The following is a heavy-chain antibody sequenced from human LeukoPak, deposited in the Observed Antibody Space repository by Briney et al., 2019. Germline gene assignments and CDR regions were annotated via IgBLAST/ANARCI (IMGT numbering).Heavy chain of an antibody. Sequence: SVKVSCKASGGTFSSYAISWVRQAPGQGLEWMGGIIPIFGTANYAQKFQGRVTITADESTSTAYMELSSVTAADTAVYYCARGGIAALPKGRYMDVWGKGTTVTISS. J-gene: IGHJ6*03. V-gene: IGHV1-69*13. CDR2: IIPIFGTA. CDR3: ARGGIAALPKGRYMDV. CDR1: GGTFSSYA. D-gene: IGHD6-6*01.